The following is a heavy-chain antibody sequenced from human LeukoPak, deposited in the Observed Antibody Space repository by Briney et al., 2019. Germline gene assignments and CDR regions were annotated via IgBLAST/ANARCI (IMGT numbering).Heavy chain of an antibody. Sequence: PGGSLRLSCAASGFTFSSYAMHWVRQAPGKGLEWVAVISYDGSNKYYADSVKGRFTISGDNSKNTLYLQMNSLRAEDTAVYYCARGPERDSYGYYFDYWGQGTLVTVSS. CDR2: ISYDGSNK. V-gene: IGHV3-30*01. J-gene: IGHJ4*02. CDR3: ARGPERDSYGYYFDY. D-gene: IGHD5-18*01. CDR1: GFTFSSYA.